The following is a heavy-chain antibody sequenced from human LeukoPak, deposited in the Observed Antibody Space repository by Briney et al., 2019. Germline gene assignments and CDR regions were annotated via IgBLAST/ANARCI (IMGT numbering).Heavy chain of an antibody. V-gene: IGHV4-59*12. CDR1: GGSISSYY. CDR2: IYYSGST. Sequence: SETLSLTCTVSGGSISSYYWSWIRQPPGKGLEWIGYIYYSGSTYYNPSLKSRVTISVDTSKNQFSLKLSSVTAADTAVYYCARDLWFGEYDYWGQGTLVTVSS. D-gene: IGHD3-10*01. J-gene: IGHJ4*02. CDR3: ARDLWFGEYDY.